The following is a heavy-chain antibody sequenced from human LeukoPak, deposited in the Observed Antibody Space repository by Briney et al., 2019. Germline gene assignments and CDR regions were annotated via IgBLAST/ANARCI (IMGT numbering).Heavy chain of an antibody. J-gene: IGHJ3*02. CDR2: ISSSGSTI. D-gene: IGHD2-2*01. CDR3: ARDGSSTSWDDAFDI. CDR1: GFTFSSYS. Sequence: PGGSLRLSCAASGFTFSSYSMNWVRQAPGKGLEWVSYISSSGSTIYYADSVKGRFTISRDNAKNSLYLQMNSLRAEDTAVYYCARDGSSTSWDDAFDIWGQGTMVTVSS. V-gene: IGHV3-48*04.